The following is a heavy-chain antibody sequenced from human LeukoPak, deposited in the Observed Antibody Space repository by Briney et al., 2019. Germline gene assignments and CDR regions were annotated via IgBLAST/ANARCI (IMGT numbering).Heavy chain of an antibody. CDR1: GFTFSNYA. CDR2: ISGSASST. CDR3: ARGGGLYYMDV. V-gene: IGHV3-23*01. J-gene: IGHJ6*03. Sequence: GGSLRLSCAASGFTFSNYAMSWVRQAPGKGLEWVSAISGSASSTYHADSVKGRFTISRDNAKNSLYLQMNSLRAEDTAVYYCARGGGLYYMDVWGKGTTVTVSS.